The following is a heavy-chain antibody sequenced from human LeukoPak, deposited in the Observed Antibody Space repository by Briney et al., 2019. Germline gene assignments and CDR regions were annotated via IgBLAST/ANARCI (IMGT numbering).Heavy chain of an antibody. V-gene: IGHV4-34*01. J-gene: IGHJ5*02. CDR1: GGSFSGYY. CDR2: INHSGST. D-gene: IGHD3-16*02. Sequence: SETLSLTCAVYGGSFSGYYWSWIRQPPGKGLEWIGEINHSGSTNYNPPLKSRVTISVDTSKNQFSLKLSSVTAADTAVYHCARGGGYGWGSYRPGPNNWFDPWGQGTLVTVSS. CDR3: ARGGGYGWGSYRPGPNNWFDP.